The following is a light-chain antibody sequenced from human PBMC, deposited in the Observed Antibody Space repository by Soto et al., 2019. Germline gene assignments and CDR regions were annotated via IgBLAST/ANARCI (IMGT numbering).Light chain of an antibody. CDR1: SSNIGSNY. CDR3: ATWDDSLSGPV. V-gene: IGLV1-47*01. Sequence: QSVLAQPPSASGTPGQRVTISCSGSSSNIGSNYVSWFQQLPGTAPKLVIYRNNQRPSGVPGRFSGSKSGTSATLAISGLRSEDEADYYCATWDDSLSGPVFGGGTKLTVL. J-gene: IGLJ3*02. CDR2: RNN.